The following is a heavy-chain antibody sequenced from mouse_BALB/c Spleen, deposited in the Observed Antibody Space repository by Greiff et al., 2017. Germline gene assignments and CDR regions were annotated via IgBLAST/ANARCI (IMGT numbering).Heavy chain of an antibody. J-gene: IGHJ4*01. Sequence: QVQLQQSGPELVKPGASVKISCKASGYAFSSSWMNWVKQRPGQGLEWIGRIYPGDGDTNYNGKFKGKATLTADKSSSTAYMQLSSLTSVDSAVYFCARKYGSLYAMDYWGQGTSVTVSS. D-gene: IGHD1-2*01. CDR2: IYPGDGDT. CDR3: ARKYGSLYAMDY. V-gene: IGHV1-82*01. CDR1: GYAFSSSW.